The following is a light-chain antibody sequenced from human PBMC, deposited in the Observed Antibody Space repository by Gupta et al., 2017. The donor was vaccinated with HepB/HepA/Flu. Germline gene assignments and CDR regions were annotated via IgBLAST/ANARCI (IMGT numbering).Light chain of an antibody. CDR3: SSYTSSSTPVV. Sequence: SALTQPASVSGSPGQSITSPCTLTSSHVGSYNYVSWYQQPPGKAPKLMIYDVSNRPSGVSNRFSGSKSGNTASLTISGLQAGDEADYYCSSYTSSSTPVVFGGGTKLTVL. J-gene: IGLJ2*01. CDR2: DVS. V-gene: IGLV2-14*01. CDR1: SSHVGSYNY.